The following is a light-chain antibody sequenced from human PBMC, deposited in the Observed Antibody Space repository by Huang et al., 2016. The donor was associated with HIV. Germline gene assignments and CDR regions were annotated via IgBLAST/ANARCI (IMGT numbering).Light chain of an antibody. V-gene: IGKV3-15*01. CDR2: GAS. CDR3: QQYDNWPPLT. J-gene: IGKJ4*01. Sequence: EIVLTQSPGTLSVSPGERATLSCRARQSVSSNLAWYQYKPGQPPRLLIFGASTRATDIPPRFSGSGSGTDFILTISSVQSEDFALYYCQQYDNWPPLTFGGGTRVEI. CDR1: QSVSSN.